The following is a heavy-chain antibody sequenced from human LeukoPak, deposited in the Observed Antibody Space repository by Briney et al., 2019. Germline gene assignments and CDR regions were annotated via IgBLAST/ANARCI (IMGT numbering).Heavy chain of an antibody. CDR1: GFTFSSYA. J-gene: IGHJ4*02. D-gene: IGHD3-9*01. V-gene: IGHV3-23*01. CDR3: ARDHHDILTGLYYFDY. CDR2: ISGSGGST. Sequence: SGGSLRLSCAASGFTFSSYAMSWVRQAPGKGLEWVSAISGSGGSTYYADSVKGRFTISRDNSKNTLYLQMNSLRAEDTAVYYCARDHHDILTGLYYFDYWGQGTLVTVSS.